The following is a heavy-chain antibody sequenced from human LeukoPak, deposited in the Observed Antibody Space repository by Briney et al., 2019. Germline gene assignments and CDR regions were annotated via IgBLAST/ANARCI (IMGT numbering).Heavy chain of an antibody. Sequence: ASVKVSCKASGYTLTGHYMHWVRQAPGQGLEWMGWINPSSGDTNYAQKFQDRVTMTRDTSINTAYMELSRLRSDDTAVYYCARMGRSGYDYTSRYFDYWGQGTLVTVSS. CDR2: INPSSGDT. CDR1: GYTLTGHY. D-gene: IGHD5-12*01. CDR3: ARMGRSGYDYTSRYFDY. V-gene: IGHV1-2*02. J-gene: IGHJ4*02.